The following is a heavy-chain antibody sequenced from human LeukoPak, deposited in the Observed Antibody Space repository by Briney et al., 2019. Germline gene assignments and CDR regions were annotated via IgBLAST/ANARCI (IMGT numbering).Heavy chain of an antibody. D-gene: IGHD3-16*02. CDR1: GFSFSTYW. CDR3: ARRSYRGVIGLYYYYYMDV. J-gene: IGHJ6*03. CDR2: IKEDGSEK. V-gene: IGHV3-7*01. Sequence: GGSLKLSCVASGFSFSTYWMSWVRQAPGKGLEWVANIKEDGSEKYYVDSVKGRFTMSRDNAKNSVCLQMNRLRVEDTAVYYCARRSYRGVIGLYYYYYMDVWGKGTPVTVSS.